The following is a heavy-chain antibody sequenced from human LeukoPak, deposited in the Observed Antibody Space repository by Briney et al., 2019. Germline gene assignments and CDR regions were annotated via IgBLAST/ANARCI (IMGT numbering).Heavy chain of an antibody. CDR1: GYIFTNYW. Sequence: GESLKISCKGSGYIFTNYWIGWVRQMPGKGLEWMGIIYPDDSDTRYSPSFRGQVTFPADKSISTAYLQWSSLKASDTAMYYCARPSAYGEDAFDVWGQGTLVTVSS. V-gene: IGHV5-51*01. J-gene: IGHJ3*01. CDR3: ARPSAYGEDAFDV. D-gene: IGHD2-21*01. CDR2: IYPDDSDT.